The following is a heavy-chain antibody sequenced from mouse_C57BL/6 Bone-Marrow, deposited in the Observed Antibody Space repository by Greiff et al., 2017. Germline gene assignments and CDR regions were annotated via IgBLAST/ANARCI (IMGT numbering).Heavy chain of an antibody. J-gene: IGHJ4*01. D-gene: IGHD6-1*01. V-gene: IGHV1-18*01. CDR1: GYTFTDYN. Sequence: EVQLQQSGPELVKPGASVKIPCKASGYTFTDYNMDWVKQSHGKSLEWIGDINPNNGGTIYNQKFKGKATLTVDKSSSTAYMELRSLTSEDTAVYYCARRGELIAYYYAMDYWGQGTSVTVSS. CDR3: ARRGELIAYYYAMDY. CDR2: INPNNGGT.